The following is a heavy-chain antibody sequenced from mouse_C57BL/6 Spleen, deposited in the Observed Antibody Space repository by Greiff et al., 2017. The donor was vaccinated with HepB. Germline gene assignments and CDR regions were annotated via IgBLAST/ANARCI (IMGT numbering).Heavy chain of an antibody. CDR1: GYTFTDYE. CDR3: TSHYSNLYYFDY. Sequence: QVQLQQSGAELVRPGASVTLSCKASGYTFTDYEMHWVKQTPVHGLEWIGAIDPETGGTAYNQKFKGKALLTADKSSSTAYMELRSLTSEDSAVYYCTSHYSNLYYFDYWGQGTTLTVSS. V-gene: IGHV1-15*01. D-gene: IGHD2-5*01. J-gene: IGHJ2*01. CDR2: IDPETGGT.